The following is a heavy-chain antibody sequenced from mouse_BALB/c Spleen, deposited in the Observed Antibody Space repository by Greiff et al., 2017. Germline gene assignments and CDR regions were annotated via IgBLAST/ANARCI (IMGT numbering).Heavy chain of an antibody. D-gene: IGHD2-2*01. CDR1: GFSLTSYG. CDR2: IWSGGST. CDR3: ARSDYGYDGAWFAY. Sequence: QVQLQQSGPGLVQPSQSLSITCTVSGFSLTSYGVHWVRQSPGKGLEWLGVIWSGGSTDYTAAFISRLSLSKDNSKSHVFFKMNSLQADDTAIYCCARSDYGYDGAWFAYWGQGTLVTVSA. V-gene: IGHV2-4-1*01. J-gene: IGHJ3*01.